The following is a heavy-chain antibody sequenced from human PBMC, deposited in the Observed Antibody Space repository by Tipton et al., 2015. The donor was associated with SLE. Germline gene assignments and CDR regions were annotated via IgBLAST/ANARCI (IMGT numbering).Heavy chain of an antibody. CDR2: TSHSGST. V-gene: IGHV4-34*01. Sequence: LRLSCAVYGGSFSGYYWGWIRQPPGKGLEWIGETSHSGSTNYNPSLKSRVTIAVDTPKNQITLRLSFVTAADTAVYYCAGGTYYDSSGYHPHYYYGLDVWGQGTTVTVSS. CDR1: GGSFSGYY. J-gene: IGHJ6*02. D-gene: IGHD3-22*01. CDR3: AGGTYYDSSGYHPHYYYGLDV.